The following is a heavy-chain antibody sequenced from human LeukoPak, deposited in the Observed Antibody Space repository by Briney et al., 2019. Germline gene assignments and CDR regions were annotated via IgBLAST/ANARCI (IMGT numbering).Heavy chain of an antibody. CDR2: INHSGST. D-gene: IGHD3-10*01. Sequence: PSETLSLTCAVYGGSFSGYYWSWIRQPPGKGLEWIGEINHSGSTNYNPSLKSRVTISVDTSKNQFSLKLSSVTAADTAVYYCARQGSGKWWFDPWGQGTLVTVSS. CDR3: ARQGSGKWWFDP. V-gene: IGHV4-34*01. CDR1: GGSFSGYY. J-gene: IGHJ5*02.